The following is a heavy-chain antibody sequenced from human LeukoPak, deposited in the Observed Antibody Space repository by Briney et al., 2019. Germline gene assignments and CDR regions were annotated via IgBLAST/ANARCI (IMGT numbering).Heavy chain of an antibody. Sequence: GGSLRLSCAASGFTFSSYSMNWVRQAPGKGLEWVSYISSSSSTIYYADSVKGRFTISRDNAKNSLYLQMNSLRDEATAVYSCASIPPINDYGDYAHAFDIWGQGTMVTVSS. V-gene: IGHV3-48*02. CDR3: ASIPPINDYGDYAHAFDI. J-gene: IGHJ3*02. D-gene: IGHD4-17*01. CDR1: GFTFSSYS. CDR2: ISSSSSTI.